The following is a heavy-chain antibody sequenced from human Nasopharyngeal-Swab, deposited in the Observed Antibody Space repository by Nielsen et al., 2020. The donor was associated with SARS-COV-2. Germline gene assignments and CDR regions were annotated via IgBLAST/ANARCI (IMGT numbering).Heavy chain of an antibody. CDR1: GGSISSPY. CDR3: ARGFDY. Sequence: SETLSLTCTVSGGSISSPYWSWIRQPPGKGLEWIGYIYYSGSTNYNPSLKSRVTISVDTSKNQFSLRLSSVTAADTAVYYCARGFDYWGQGTLVTVSS. CDR2: IYYSGST. V-gene: IGHV4-59*11. J-gene: IGHJ4*02.